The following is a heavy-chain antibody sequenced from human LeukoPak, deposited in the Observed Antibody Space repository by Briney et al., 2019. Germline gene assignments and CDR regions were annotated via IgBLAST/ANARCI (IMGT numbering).Heavy chain of an antibody. CDR2: INHSGST. V-gene: IGHV4-34*01. Sequence: PSETLSLTCAVYGGSFSGYYWSWIRQPPGKGLEWIGEINHSGSTNYNPSLKSRVTISVDTSKNQFSLKLSSVTAADTAVYYCARDSTRTGGFDPWGQGTLVTVSS. J-gene: IGHJ5*02. CDR1: GGSFSGYY. CDR3: ARDSTRTGGFDP. D-gene: IGHD2-2*01.